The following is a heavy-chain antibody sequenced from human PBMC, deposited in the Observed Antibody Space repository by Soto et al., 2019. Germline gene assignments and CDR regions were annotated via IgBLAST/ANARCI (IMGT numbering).Heavy chain of an antibody. D-gene: IGHD6-19*01. CDR2: INHSGST. V-gene: IGHV4-34*01. CDR3: ARGRTIGRGWYFPSWFDP. J-gene: IGHJ5*02. CDR1: GGSFSGYY. Sequence: SETLSLTCAVYGGSFSGYYWSWIRQPPGKGLEWIGEINHSGSTNDNPSLKSRVTISVATSKNQFSLKLSSVTAADTAVYYCARGRTIGRGWYFPSWFDPWGQGTLVTVSS.